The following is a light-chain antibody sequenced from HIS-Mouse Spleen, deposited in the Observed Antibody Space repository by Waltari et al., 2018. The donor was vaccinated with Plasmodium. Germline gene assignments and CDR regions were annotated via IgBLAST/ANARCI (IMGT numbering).Light chain of an antibody. V-gene: IGKV3-15*01. J-gene: IGKJ1*01. CDR2: GAS. Sequence: ELVMTQSPATLSVSPGERATLPCRASQSVSSNLAWYQQKPGQAPRLLIYGASTRATGIPARFSGSGSGTEFTLTISSLQSEDFAVYYCQQYNNWPPRTFGQGTKVEIK. CDR3: QQYNNWPPRT. CDR1: QSVSSN.